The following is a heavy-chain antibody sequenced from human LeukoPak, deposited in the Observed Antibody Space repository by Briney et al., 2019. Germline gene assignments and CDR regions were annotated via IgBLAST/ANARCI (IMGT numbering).Heavy chain of an antibody. CDR2: ISTNGGST. CDR1: GFTFSSYV. V-gene: IGHV3-64D*06. CDR3: VKVSVAGTSVDY. J-gene: IGHJ4*02. D-gene: IGHD6-19*01. Sequence: PGGSLRLSCSASGFTFSSYVMHWVRQAPGKGLEYVSAISTNGGSTFYADSVKGRFTISRDNSKNALYLQMSSLRAEDTAVYYCVKVSVAGTSVDYWGRGTLVTVSS.